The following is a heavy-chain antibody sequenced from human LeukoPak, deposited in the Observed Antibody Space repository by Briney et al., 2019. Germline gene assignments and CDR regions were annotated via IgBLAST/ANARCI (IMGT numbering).Heavy chain of an antibody. D-gene: IGHD2-15*01. V-gene: IGHV3-74*01. CDR3: ARDREDCGGSCYANRFDP. J-gene: IGHJ5*02. Sequence: GGSLRLSCAVSGFTFSSYWMHWVRQDPGKGLVWVSRINTDGSSTSYADSVKGRFTVSRDNAKNTLYLQMNSLRAEDTAVYYCARDREDCGGSCYANRFDPWGQGTLVTVSS. CDR2: INTDGSST. CDR1: GFTFSSYW.